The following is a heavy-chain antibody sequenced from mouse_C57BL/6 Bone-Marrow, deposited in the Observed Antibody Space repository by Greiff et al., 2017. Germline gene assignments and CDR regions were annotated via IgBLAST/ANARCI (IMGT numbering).Heavy chain of an antibody. D-gene: IGHD1-1*01. CDR2: IYPRDGST. CDR3: ARSVVAHYYAMDY. V-gene: IGHV1-85*01. CDR1: GYTFTSYE. J-gene: IGHJ4*01. Sequence: LVESGPELVKPGASVKLSCKASGYTFTSYEINWVKQRPGQGLEWIGWIYPRDGSTKYNEKFKGKATLSVDTSSSTEYMELHSLTTENSAVYFCARSVVAHYYAMDYWGQGTSVTVAS.